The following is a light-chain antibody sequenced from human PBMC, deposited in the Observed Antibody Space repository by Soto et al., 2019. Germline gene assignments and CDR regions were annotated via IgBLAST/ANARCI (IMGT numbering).Light chain of an antibody. V-gene: IGKV1-27*01. J-gene: IGKJ2*01. CDR2: SAS. CDR3: QHYNNAAYT. CDR1: QGISNY. Sequence: DIQMTQSPSSLSASVGDRVTITCRASQGISNYLAWYQQKPGKVPKLLIYSASTLHSGVPSRFSGSGSVPDFTFTISSLEPEDVATYYCQHYNNAAYTFGQGTKREIK.